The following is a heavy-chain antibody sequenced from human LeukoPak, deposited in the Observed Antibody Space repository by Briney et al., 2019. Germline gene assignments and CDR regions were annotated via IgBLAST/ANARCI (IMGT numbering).Heavy chain of an antibody. V-gene: IGHV4-59*01. CDR2: IYYSGST. CDR3: ARVRGGSYYNYYYGMDV. J-gene: IGHJ6*02. CDR1: GGSICSYY. D-gene: IGHD1-26*01. Sequence: PSETLSLTCTVSGGSICSYYWSWIRQPPGKGLEWIGYIYYSGSTNYNPSLKSRVTISVDTSKNQFSLKLSSVTAADTAVYYCARVRGGSYYNYYYGMDVWGQGTTVTVSS.